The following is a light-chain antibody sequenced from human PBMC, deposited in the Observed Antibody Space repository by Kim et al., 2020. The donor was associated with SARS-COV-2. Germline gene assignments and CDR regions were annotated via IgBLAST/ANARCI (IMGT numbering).Light chain of an antibody. CDR2: GAS. Sequence: VSPGERATLSCRASQSVSHNLAWYQQKRGQTPRLLISGASARATGVPDIFSGGGSGTEFTLTISSLQSEDFAVYYCLQYNNWPRTFGQGTKVDIK. V-gene: IGKV3-15*01. CDR3: LQYNNWPRT. J-gene: IGKJ1*01. CDR1: QSVSHN.